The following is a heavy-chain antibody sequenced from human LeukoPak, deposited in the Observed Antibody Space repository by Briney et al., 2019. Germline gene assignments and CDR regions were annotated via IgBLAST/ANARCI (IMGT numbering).Heavy chain of an antibody. D-gene: IGHD6-13*01. CDR2: IYTSGST. CDR1: GGSISSYY. Sequence: PSETLSLTCTVSGGSISSYYWSWIRQPAGKGLGWIGRIYTSGSTNYNPSLRSRVTMSLDTSTNQFSLRLSSVTAADTAIYYCATTSPLITAAALGDGFDIWGQGTMVTVSS. CDR3: ATTSPLITAAALGDGFDI. J-gene: IGHJ3*02. V-gene: IGHV4-4*07.